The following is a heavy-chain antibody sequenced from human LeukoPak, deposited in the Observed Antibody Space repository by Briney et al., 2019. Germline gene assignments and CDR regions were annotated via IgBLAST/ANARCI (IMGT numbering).Heavy chain of an antibody. V-gene: IGHV1-18*01. CDR1: GYTFTSYG. Sequence: ASVKVSCKASGYTFTSYGISWVRQAPGQGLEWMGWISAYNGNTNYAQKLQGRVTMTTDTSTSTAYMELRSLRSDDTAVYYCARDGLLEWLPNWFDPWGQGTLVTVSS. CDR3: ARDGLLEWLPNWFDP. J-gene: IGHJ5*02. CDR2: ISAYNGNT. D-gene: IGHD3-3*01.